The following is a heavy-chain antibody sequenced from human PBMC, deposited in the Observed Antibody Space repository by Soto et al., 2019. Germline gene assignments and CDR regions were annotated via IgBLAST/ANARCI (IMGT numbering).Heavy chain of an antibody. J-gene: IGHJ5*02. D-gene: IGHD1-1*01. CDR3: AKNQGVQLVQLATVDWFDP. CDR1: GFIVENFG. V-gene: IGHV3-23*01. Sequence: XESLRLFFAASGFIVENFGMSWVRPAPGKGLEWISSISGSGFKKYYADSVKGRFTISRDNSKSTVYLELNNLSAEDTAVYHCAKNQGVQLVQLATVDWFDPWGQGSVVTVSS. CDR2: ISGSGFKK.